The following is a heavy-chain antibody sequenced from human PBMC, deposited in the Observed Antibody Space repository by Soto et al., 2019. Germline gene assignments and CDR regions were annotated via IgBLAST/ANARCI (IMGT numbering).Heavy chain of an antibody. CDR2: ISGSGGST. Sequence: PGGSLRLSCAASGFTFSNYAMSGVRQAPGKGLEWVSAISGSGGSTYYADSVNGRFTISRDNSKNTLYLQMNSLRAEDTAVYYCAKDLGTGIVGAQGHWGQGTLVTVS. J-gene: IGHJ4*02. CDR1: GFTFSNYA. CDR3: AKDLGTGIVGAQGH. V-gene: IGHV3-23*01. D-gene: IGHD1-26*01.